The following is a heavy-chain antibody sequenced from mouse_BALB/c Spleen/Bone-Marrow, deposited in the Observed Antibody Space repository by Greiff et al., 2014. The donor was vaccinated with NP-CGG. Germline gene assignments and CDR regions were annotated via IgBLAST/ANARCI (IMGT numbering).Heavy chain of an antibody. V-gene: IGHV1-84*02. Sequence: LVESGPELVKPGASVKISCKASGYTFTDYYINWVKQKPGQGLEWIGWIYPGSGTTKYNEKFKGKATLTVDTSSSTAYMQLSSLTSEDTAVYFCARGVYYGNYFDYWGQGTTLTVSS. D-gene: IGHD2-1*01. J-gene: IGHJ2*01. CDR3: ARGVYYGNYFDY. CDR2: IYPGSGTT. CDR1: GYTFTDYY.